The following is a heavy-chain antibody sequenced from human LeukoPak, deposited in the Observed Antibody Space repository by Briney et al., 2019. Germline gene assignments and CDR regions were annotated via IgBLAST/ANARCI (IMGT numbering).Heavy chain of an antibody. V-gene: IGHV3-33*01. CDR3: ARENSYWVSWDY. CDR1: GFTFSSYG. J-gene: IGHJ4*02. Sequence: PGGSPRLSCAASGFTFSSYGMHWVRQAPGKGLEWVAVIWYDGSNKYYADSVKGRFTISRDNSKNTLYLQMNSLRAEDTAAYYCARENSYWVSWDYWGQGALVTVSS. D-gene: IGHD5-18*01. CDR2: IWYDGSNK.